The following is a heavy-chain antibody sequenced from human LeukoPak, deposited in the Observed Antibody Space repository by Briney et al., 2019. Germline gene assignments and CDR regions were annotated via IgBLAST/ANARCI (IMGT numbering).Heavy chain of an antibody. CDR1: GYTFTSYY. CDR2: INPSGGST. D-gene: IGHD3-10*01. Sequence: ASVKVSCKASGYTFTSYYMHWVRQAPGQGLEWMGIINPSGGSTSNAQKFQGRVTMTRDTPTSTVYMELSSLRSEDTAVYYCARAMVRDYYFDYWGQGTLVTVSS. V-gene: IGHV1-46*01. J-gene: IGHJ4*02. CDR3: ARAMVRDYYFDY.